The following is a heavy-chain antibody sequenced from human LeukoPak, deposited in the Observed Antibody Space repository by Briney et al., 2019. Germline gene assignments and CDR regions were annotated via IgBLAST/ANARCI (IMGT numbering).Heavy chain of an antibody. CDR1: GFTFSSYG. D-gene: IGHD3-22*01. Sequence: GGSLRLSCAASGFTFSSYGMHWVRQAPGKGLEWVAVIWYDGSNKYYADSVKGRFTISRDNSKNTLYLQMNSLRAEDTAVYYCARDADYDSSGYYYEPDYWGQGTLVTVSS. CDR2: IWYDGSNK. V-gene: IGHV3-33*01. CDR3: ARDADYDSSGYYYEPDY. J-gene: IGHJ4*02.